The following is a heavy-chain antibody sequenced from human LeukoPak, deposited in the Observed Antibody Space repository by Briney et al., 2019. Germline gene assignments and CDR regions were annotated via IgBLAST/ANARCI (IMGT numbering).Heavy chain of an antibody. V-gene: IGHV3-73*01. CDR3: TTEYPSSPNYDILTGYYMGRNYFDY. Sequence: GGSLRLSCAASGFTFSGSAMHWVRQASGKGLEWVGRIRSKANSYATAYAASVKGRFTISRDDSKNTLYLQMNSLKTEDTAVYYCTTEYPSSPNYDILTGYYMGRNYFDYWGQGTLVTVSS. J-gene: IGHJ4*02. D-gene: IGHD3-9*01. CDR1: GFTFSGSA. CDR2: IRSKANSYAT.